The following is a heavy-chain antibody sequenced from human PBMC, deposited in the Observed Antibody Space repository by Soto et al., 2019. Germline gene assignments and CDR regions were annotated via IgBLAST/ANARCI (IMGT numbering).Heavy chain of an antibody. D-gene: IGHD4-17*01. J-gene: IGHJ6*02. Sequence: PGGSLRLSCAASGFTFISYWMSWVRQAPGKGLEWVANIKQDGSEKYYVDSVKGRFTISRDNAKNSLCLQMNSLRAEDTAVYYCAREGLYGDYYYYYYYGMDVWGQWTTVTVSS. CDR3: AREGLYGDYYYYYYYGMDV. V-gene: IGHV3-7*01. CDR2: IKQDGSEK. CDR1: GFTFISYW.